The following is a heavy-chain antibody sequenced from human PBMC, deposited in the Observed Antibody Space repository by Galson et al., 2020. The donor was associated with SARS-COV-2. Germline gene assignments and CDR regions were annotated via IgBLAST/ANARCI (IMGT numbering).Heavy chain of an antibody. CDR1: GFTFSRYA. Sequence: GGSLRLSCAASGFTFSRYAMHWVRQALGKGLEWVAVIANDGSNEDYVDSVKGRFTISRDNSKNTLYLQMNTLRAEDSAVYYCARALYDFWSGYHDFWGQGTLVSVS. CDR2: IANDGSNE. CDR3: ARALYDFWSGYHDF. D-gene: IGHD3-3*01. J-gene: IGHJ1*01. V-gene: IGHV3-30*04.